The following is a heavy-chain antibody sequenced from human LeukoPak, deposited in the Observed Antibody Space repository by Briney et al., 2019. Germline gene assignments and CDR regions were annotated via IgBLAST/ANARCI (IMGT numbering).Heavy chain of an antibody. CDR3: AKDMQLST. J-gene: IGHJ3*01. CDR2: ICASGEST. V-gene: IGHV3-23*01. CDR1: GFTFSVAA. Sequence: GGSLRLSCAASGFTFSVAAMTWVRQAPGKGLEWVSLICASGESTYYADSVKGRFTISRDNSKNTLSLQMNSLRVEDTSMYFCAKDMQLSTWGVGTMVTVSS. D-gene: IGHD3-16*02.